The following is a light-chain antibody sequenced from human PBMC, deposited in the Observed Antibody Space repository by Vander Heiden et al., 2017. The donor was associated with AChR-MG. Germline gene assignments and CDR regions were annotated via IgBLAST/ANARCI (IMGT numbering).Light chain of an antibody. V-gene: IGLV1-40*01. Sequence: QSVLTQPPSVSGPPRQRVTISCTGSSPNIGAGYDVHWYQQLPGTAPKLLIYGNSNRPSGVPDRFSGSKSGTSASLAITGLQAEDEADYYCQSYDSSLSGSSVFGGGTKLTVL. CDR3: QSYDSSLSGSSV. J-gene: IGLJ2*01. CDR1: SPNIGAGYD. CDR2: GNS.